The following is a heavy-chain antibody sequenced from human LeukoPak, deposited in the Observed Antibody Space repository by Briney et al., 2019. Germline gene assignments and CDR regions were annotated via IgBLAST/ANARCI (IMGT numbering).Heavy chain of an antibody. D-gene: IGHD3-22*01. CDR2: INNDGSST. J-gene: IGHJ5*02. CDR3: VRGPYESSGYAPRYNWFDP. Sequence: GGSLRLSCAASGFTFSSYWMHWVRQAPGKGLVWVSRINNDGSSTSYADSVKGRFTISRDNAKKMLYLQMNSLRDEDTAVYYCVRGPYESSGYAPRYNWFDPCGQGTLVTVSS. V-gene: IGHV3-74*01. CDR1: GFTFSSYW.